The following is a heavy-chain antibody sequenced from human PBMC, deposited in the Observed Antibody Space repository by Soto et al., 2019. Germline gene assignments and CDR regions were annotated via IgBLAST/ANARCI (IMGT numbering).Heavy chain of an antibody. CDR1: GFSFRDFW. V-gene: IGHV3-7*01. D-gene: IGHD3-16*01. J-gene: IGHJ4*01. CDR3: VRDYLAY. Sequence: GGSLRLSCSPSGFSFRDFWMSWFRQPPGKGPQRVASIKGDDNEKQYEDSVKGRFTISRDNAKNSLHLLMNDLRNDDSALYYCVRDYLAYWGQGTPVTVSS. CDR2: IKGDDNEK.